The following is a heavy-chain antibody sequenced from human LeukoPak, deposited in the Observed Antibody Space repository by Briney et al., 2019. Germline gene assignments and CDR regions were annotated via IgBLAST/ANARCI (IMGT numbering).Heavy chain of an antibody. CDR3: ARKASYGSGSYYYYYYYMDV. J-gene: IGHJ6*03. CDR2: INPSGGST. D-gene: IGHD3-10*01. Sequence: ASVKVSCKASGYTFTSYYMHWVRQAPGQGLEWMGIINPSGGSTSYAQKFQGRVTMTRNTSISTAYMELSSLRSEDTAVYYCARKASYGSGSYYYYYYYMDVWGKGATVTISS. V-gene: IGHV1-46*01. CDR1: GYTFTSYY.